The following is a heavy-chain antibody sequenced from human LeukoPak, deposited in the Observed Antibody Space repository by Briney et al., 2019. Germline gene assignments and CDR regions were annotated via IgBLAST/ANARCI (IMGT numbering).Heavy chain of an antibody. CDR2: INHSGST. Sequence: PSETLSLTCTVSGGSISSSSYYWGWIRQPPGKGLEWIGEINHSGSTNYNPSLKSRVTISVDTSKNQFSLKLSSVTAADTAVYYCARGGNCSGGSCYMSRSYFRHWGQGTLVTVSS. CDR3: ARGGNCSGGSCYMSRSYFRH. CDR1: GGSISSSSYY. V-gene: IGHV4-39*07. J-gene: IGHJ1*01. D-gene: IGHD2-15*01.